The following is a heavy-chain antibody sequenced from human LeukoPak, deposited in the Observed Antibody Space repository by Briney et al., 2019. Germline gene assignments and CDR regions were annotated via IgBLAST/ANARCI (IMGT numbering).Heavy chain of an antibody. D-gene: IGHD5-18*01. CDR1: GFTVSSNY. J-gene: IGHJ4*02. CDR3: ARGVDTASTYYFDY. CDR2: IYSGGST. V-gene: IGHV3-66*01. Sequence: GGSLRLSCAASGFTVSSNYMSWVRQAPGKGLEWVSVIYSGGSTYYADSVKGRFTISRDNSKNTLYLRMNSLRAEDTAVYYCARGVDTASTYYFDYWGQGTLVTVSS.